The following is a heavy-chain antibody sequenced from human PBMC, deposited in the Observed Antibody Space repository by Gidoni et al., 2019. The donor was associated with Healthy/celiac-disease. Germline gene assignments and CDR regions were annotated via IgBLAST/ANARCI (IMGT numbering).Heavy chain of an antibody. CDR2: ISSSSRYI. Sequence: EVQLVESGGGLVKPGGSLRLSCAASGFTFSSYSMNWVRQAPGKGLEWVSSISSSSRYIYYADSVKGRFTISRDNAKNSLYLQMNSLRAEDTAVYYCARDRHYYGSGSQTHYFDYWGQGTLVTVSS. D-gene: IGHD3-10*01. CDR3: ARDRHYYGSGSQTHYFDY. V-gene: IGHV3-21*01. J-gene: IGHJ4*02. CDR1: GFTFSSYS.